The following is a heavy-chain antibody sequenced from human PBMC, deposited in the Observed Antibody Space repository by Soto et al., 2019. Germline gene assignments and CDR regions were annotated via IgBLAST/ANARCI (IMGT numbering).Heavy chain of an antibody. D-gene: IGHD3-22*01. Sequence: EVQLVESGGGLVKPGGSLRLSCAASGFTFSSYSMNWVRQAPGKGLEWVSSISSSSSYIYYADSVKGRFTISRDNAKNSLYLQMNSLRAEDTAVYYCARDMDDSSGYYYGSWGQGTLVTVSS. V-gene: IGHV3-21*01. J-gene: IGHJ5*02. CDR1: GFTFSSYS. CDR3: ARDMDDSSGYYYGS. CDR2: ISSSSSYI.